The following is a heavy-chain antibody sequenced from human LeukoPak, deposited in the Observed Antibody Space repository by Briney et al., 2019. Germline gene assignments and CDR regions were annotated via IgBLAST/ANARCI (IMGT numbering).Heavy chain of an antibody. CDR3: ARDTRNWADY. D-gene: IGHD7-27*01. Sequence: GGSLRLSCVASGYIFSNYWIHWVRQTPGKGLEWIAYIGSGSSAIYYTDSVKGRLTVSSDNAKNSLFLQVNSLRDEDTGVYYCARDTRNWADYWGQGTLVTVSS. V-gene: IGHV3-48*02. CDR1: GYIFSNYW. CDR2: IGSGSSAI. J-gene: IGHJ4*02.